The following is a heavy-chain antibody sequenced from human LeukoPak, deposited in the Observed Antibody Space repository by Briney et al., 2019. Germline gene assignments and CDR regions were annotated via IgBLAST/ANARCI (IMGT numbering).Heavy chain of an antibody. CDR1: GFTFSSYG. Sequence: PGRSLRLSCAASGFTFSSYGMQWVRQAPGQGLMWVAVRSYDRSNQYYADPVKGRFTISRDNSKNTLYLQMNRLRAEDTAVYYCAKGPWVVNRTPPPDYGGEGTRVSVST. CDR3: AKGPWVVNRTPPPDY. D-gene: IGHD1-14*01. V-gene: IGHV3-30*18. CDR2: RSYDRSNQ. J-gene: IGHJ4*02.